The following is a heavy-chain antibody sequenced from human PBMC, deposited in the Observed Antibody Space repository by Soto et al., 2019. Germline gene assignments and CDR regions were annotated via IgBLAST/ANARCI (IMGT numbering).Heavy chain of an antibody. D-gene: IGHD6-6*01. CDR3: ARYPSPLYSSSSNSDIGHAYYMDV. J-gene: IGHJ6*03. CDR2: IYYSGST. CDR1: GGSISSGGYY. Sequence: QVQLQESGPGLVKPSQTLSLTCTVSGGSISSGGYYWSWIRQHPGKGLEWIGYIYYSGSTYYNPSLKSRVTISVDTSKNQFSLQLSSVTAADTAVYYCARYPSPLYSSSSNSDIGHAYYMDVWGKGTTVTVSS. V-gene: IGHV4-31*03.